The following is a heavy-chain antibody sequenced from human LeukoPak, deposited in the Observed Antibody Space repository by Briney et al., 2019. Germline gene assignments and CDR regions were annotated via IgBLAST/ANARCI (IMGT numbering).Heavy chain of an antibody. CDR3: AKDSNYYDSSGFPSYYYYYGMDV. D-gene: IGHD3-22*01. V-gene: IGHV3-23*01. Sequence: GGSLRLSCAASGFTFSSYAMSWVRQAPGKGLEWVSAISGGGGSTYYADSVKGRFTISRDNSKNTLYLQMNSLRAEDTAVYYCAKDSNYYDSSGFPSYYYYYGMDVWGQGTTVTVSS. CDR1: GFTFSSYA. J-gene: IGHJ6*02. CDR2: ISGGGGST.